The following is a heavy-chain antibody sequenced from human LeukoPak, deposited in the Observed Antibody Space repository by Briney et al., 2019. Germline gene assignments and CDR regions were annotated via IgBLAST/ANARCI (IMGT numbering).Heavy chain of an antibody. CDR2: ISSSSVTI. CDR3: AGVDSDGYNSGTPYFSYGLDV. D-gene: IGHD5-12*01. J-gene: IGHJ6*02. Sequence: PGGSLRLSCAASGFPFSRYTMNWVRQAPGKGLEWVSSISSSSVTIYYADSVKGRFTIYRDNAKNSLYLQMNSLRDEDTAVYYCAGVDSDGYNSGTPYFSYGLDVWGQGTTVTVSS. V-gene: IGHV3-48*02. CDR1: GFPFSRYT.